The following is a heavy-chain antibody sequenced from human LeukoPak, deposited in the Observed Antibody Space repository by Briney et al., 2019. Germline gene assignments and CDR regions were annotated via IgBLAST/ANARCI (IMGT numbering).Heavy chain of an antibody. CDR1: GGSISSGGYY. D-gene: IGHD2-15*01. CDR3: AREVVRLNWFDP. J-gene: IGHJ5*02. Sequence: SQTLSLTCTVSGGSISSGGYYWSWIRQRPGKGLEWIGYIYYSGSTYYNPSLKSRVTISVDTSKNQFSLKLSSVTAADTAVYCCAREVVRLNWFDPWGQGTLVTVSS. CDR2: IYYSGST. V-gene: IGHV4-31*03.